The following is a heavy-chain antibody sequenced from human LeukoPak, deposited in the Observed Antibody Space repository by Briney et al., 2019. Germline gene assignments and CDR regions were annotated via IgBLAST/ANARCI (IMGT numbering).Heavy chain of an antibody. CDR2: IYYSGSTGT. D-gene: IGHD3-22*01. J-gene: IGHJ4*02. V-gene: IGHV4-39*01. CDR1: GGSISTSSYF. CDR3: ARQNYYDSSGPFDY. Sequence: PSETLSLTCTVSGGSISTSSYFWGWIRQPPGKGLEWIGSIYYSGSTGTYYNPSLKSRVTISVDTSKKQFSVKLSSVTAADAAVYYCARQNYYDSSGPFDYWGQGTLVTVSS.